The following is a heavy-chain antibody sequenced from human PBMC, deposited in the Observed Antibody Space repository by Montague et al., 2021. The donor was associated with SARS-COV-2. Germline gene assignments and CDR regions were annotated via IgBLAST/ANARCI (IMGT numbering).Heavy chain of an antibody. J-gene: IGHJ5*01. CDR1: GDSLSFYF. Sequence: SETLSLTCTVSGDSLSFYFWTWIRKPQGRGMEWIGYIEYSGSTNNNHYLKSRLTMSLDMYSNKFSLELRSVTAADTAVYYCGRLGYSTSTVDSWGHGTLVSVSS. CDR3: GRLGYSTSTVDS. V-gene: IGHV4-59*08. D-gene: IGHD6-6*01. CDR2: IEYSGST.